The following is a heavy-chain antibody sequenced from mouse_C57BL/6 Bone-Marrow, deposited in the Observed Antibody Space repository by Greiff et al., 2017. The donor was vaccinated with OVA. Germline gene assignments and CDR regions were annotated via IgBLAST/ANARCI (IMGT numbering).Heavy chain of an antibody. Sequence: QVQLQQSGAELVKPGASVKISCKASGYAFSSYWMNWVKQRPGKGLEWIGQIYPGDGDTNYSGKFKGKATLTADKSSSTAYMQLSSLTSEDSAVYFCASVLLRSPDWFAYWGQGTLVTVSA. CDR3: ASVLLRSPDWFAY. D-gene: IGHD1-1*01. J-gene: IGHJ3*01. CDR2: IYPGDGDT. CDR1: GYAFSSYW. V-gene: IGHV1-80*01.